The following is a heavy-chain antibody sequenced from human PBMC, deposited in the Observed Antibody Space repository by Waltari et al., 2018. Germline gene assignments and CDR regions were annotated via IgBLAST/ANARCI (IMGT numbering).Heavy chain of an antibody. D-gene: IGHD2-2*01. V-gene: IGHV4-4*02. Sequence: QVQLQESGQGLVKPSGTLSLTGAVSGDAVSGNYWWSWVRQSPETGLEWIGQVHHSGKTHYNPSLQSRVTISVDKPKNQFSLNLNSVTAADTAVYYCAGDRAIGLFFDYWGRGTLVTVSS. CDR1: GDAVSGNYW. CDR2: VHHSGKT. CDR3: AGDRAIGLFFDY. J-gene: IGHJ4*02.